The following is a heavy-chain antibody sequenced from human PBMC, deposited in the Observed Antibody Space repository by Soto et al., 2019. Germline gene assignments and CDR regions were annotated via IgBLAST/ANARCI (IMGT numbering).Heavy chain of an antibody. CDR3: AGPWNKQ. D-gene: IGHD1-1*01. CDR2: MNPNSGNT. CDR1: GYTFTSYD. Sequence: QVQLVQSGAEVKKPGASVKVSCKASGYTFTSYDINWVRQATGQGREWMGWMNPNSGNTGYAQKFQGRVTMPRDTSISKAYIELRTLRSADTGVYYCAGPWNKQWGQGTLVTVSS. J-gene: IGHJ4*02. V-gene: IGHV1-8*01.